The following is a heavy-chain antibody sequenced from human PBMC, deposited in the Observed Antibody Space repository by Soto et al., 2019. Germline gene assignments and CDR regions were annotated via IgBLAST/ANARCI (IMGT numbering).Heavy chain of an antibody. Sequence: PGGSLRLSCAASGFTFGASALQWVRQASGKGLEWLGRIGSRGETYATTYAASVKGRFTISRDDSKKTAYLQMNSLESEDTAVYYCAKDIASERSYYVGNWFDPWGQGTLVTVSS. CDR3: AKDIASERSYYVGNWFDP. V-gene: IGHV3-73*01. CDR2: IGSRGETYAT. CDR1: GFTFGASA. D-gene: IGHD1-26*01. J-gene: IGHJ5*02.